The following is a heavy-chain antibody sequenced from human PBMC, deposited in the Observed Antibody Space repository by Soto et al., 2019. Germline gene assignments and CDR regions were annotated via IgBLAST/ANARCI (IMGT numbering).Heavy chain of an antibody. Sequence: QVQLVQSGAEVKKPGASVKVSCKASGYTFSNYGISWVRQAPGQGPEWMGWISGYNGKTKYAQTLQGRVTMTTDSSTSTDYMELRSLRSDDTAVYYCARGGSSWSAEYYQHWGQGTLVIVSS. CDR2: ISGYNGKT. CDR1: GYTFSNYG. J-gene: IGHJ1*01. V-gene: IGHV1-18*01. D-gene: IGHD6-13*01. CDR3: ARGGSSWSAEYYQH.